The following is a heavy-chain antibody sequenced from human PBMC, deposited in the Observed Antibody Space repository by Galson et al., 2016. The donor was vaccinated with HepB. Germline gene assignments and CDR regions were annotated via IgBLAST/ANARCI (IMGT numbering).Heavy chain of an antibody. V-gene: IGHV3-23*01. J-gene: IGHJ2*01. D-gene: IGHD6-6*01. CDR3: AKDSSSAL. CDR2: ISGSGDNT. Sequence: SLRLSCAASGFTFRTSWMSWVRQAPGKGLEWVSAISGSGDNTYYADSVKGRFTISRDNSKNTLYLQMNSLRAEDTAVYYCAKDSSSALWGRGSLVTVSS. CDR1: GFTFRTSW.